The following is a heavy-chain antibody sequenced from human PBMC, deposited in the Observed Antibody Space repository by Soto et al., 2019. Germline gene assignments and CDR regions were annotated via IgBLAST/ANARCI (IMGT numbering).Heavy chain of an antibody. Sequence: GGSLRLSCAASGFTFSNYWVHWVRQAPGKGLVLVSRINVEGSSTNYADSVKGRFTISRDNAKNTLYLQMNSLRAEDRAVYYSKRWSNYHPFGSWGQGTLVTVYS. CDR2: INVEGSST. CDR3: KRWSNYHPFGS. V-gene: IGHV3-74*01. D-gene: IGHD2-8*01. J-gene: IGHJ4*02. CDR1: GFTFSNYW.